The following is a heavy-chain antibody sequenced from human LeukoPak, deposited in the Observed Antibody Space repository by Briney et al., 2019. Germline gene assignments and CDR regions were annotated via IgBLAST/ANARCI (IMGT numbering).Heavy chain of an antibody. Sequence: ASETLSLTCTVSGGSISSGSYYWSWIRQPAGKGLEWIGRTYTSGSTNYNPSLKSRVTISVDTSKNQFSLKLSSVAAADTAVYYCARSYYYDSSGYLSYFDYWGQGTLVTVSS. J-gene: IGHJ4*02. CDR3: ARSYYYDSSGYLSYFDY. CDR1: GGSISSGSYY. V-gene: IGHV4-61*02. CDR2: TYTSGST. D-gene: IGHD3-22*01.